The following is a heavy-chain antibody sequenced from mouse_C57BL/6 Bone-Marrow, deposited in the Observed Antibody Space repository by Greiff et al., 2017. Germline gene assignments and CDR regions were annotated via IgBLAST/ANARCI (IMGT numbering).Heavy chain of an antibody. D-gene: IGHD1-1*01. CDR3: SRQVTTVLATKYFDV. Sequence: EVKLVESGGGLVKPGGSLKLSCAASGFTFSSYTMSWVRQTPEKRLQWVAAISGGGGNTYYPDSVKGRFTISRDNAKNILYLQMSILRSEDTALYYCSRQVTTVLATKYFDVGGTGTTVTVSS. CDR1: GFTFSSYT. CDR2: ISGGGGNT. J-gene: IGHJ1*03. V-gene: IGHV5-9*01.